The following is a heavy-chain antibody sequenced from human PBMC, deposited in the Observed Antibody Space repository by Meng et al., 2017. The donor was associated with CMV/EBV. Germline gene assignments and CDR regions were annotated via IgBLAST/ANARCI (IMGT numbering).Heavy chain of an antibody. Sequence: ETLSLTCAASGFTFSSYAMSWVRQAPGKGLEWVSSISDGGIIFYASSVKGRFTISRDNSKRTLYLQMNSLRANDTARYYWEKDSVRGDSPTRPGGVHHWGQGTLVTVSS. CDR1: GFTFSSYA. CDR2: ISDGGII. V-gene: IGHV3-23*01. J-gene: IGHJ5*02. CDR3: EKDSVRGDSPTRPGGVHH. D-gene: IGHD1-26*01.